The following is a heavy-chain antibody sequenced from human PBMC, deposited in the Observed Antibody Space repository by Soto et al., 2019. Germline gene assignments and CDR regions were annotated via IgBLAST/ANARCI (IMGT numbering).Heavy chain of an antibody. CDR2: ISYDGSNR. CDR3: AQLLGGSYAFEI. Sequence: GGSLRLSCGASGFTFADYPMNWVRQAPDKGLQWVAVISYDGSNRDYADSVRGRFTISRDNSKNTLYLQMNSLRPEDTAVYYCAQLLGGSYAFEIWGQGTMVTVSS. CDR1: GFTFADYP. D-gene: IGHD1-26*01. J-gene: IGHJ3*02. V-gene: IGHV3-30-3*01.